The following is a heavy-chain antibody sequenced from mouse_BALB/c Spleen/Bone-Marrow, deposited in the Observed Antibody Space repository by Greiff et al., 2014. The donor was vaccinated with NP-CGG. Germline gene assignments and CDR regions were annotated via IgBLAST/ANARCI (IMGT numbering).Heavy chain of an antibody. CDR1: GFTFSSYG. V-gene: IGHV5-6*02. CDR2: ISSGGSHT. Sequence: DVHLVESGGDLVKPGGSLKPSCAASGFTFSSYGMSWVRQTPDKSLEWVATISSGGSHTYYPDSVKGRFTISRDNAKNTLYLKKSSLKSEDTAIYYCARRGFDNSYWYFGVWGAGTTVTVSS. CDR3: ARRGFDNSYWYFGV. J-gene: IGHJ1*01.